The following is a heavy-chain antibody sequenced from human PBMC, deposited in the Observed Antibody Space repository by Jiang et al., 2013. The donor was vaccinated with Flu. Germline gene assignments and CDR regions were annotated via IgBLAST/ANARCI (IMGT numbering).Heavy chain of an antibody. Sequence: VKPTQTLTLTCTFSGFSLSTSGVGVGWIRQPPGKALEWLALIYWNDDKRYSPSLKSRLTITKDTSKNQVVLTMTNMDPVDTATYYCAHRRISSGGGYFDYWGQGTLVTVSS. CDR3: AHRRISSGGGYFDY. V-gene: IGHV2-5*01. J-gene: IGHJ4*02. CDR2: IYWNDDK. D-gene: IGHD1-14*01. CDR1: GFSLSTSGVG.